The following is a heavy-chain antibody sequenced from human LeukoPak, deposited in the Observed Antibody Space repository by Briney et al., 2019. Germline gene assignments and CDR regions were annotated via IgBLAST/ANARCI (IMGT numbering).Heavy chain of an antibody. Sequence: GESLKISCKGSGYSFTSYWIGWVRQMPGKGLEWMGIIYPGDSDTRYSPSFQGQVTISADKSISTAYLQWSSLKASDTAMYYCARQTVATGTTVNWIDPWGQGTLVTVSS. CDR3: ARQTVATGTTVNWIDP. CDR2: IYPGDSDT. D-gene: IGHD1-7*01. J-gene: IGHJ5*02. V-gene: IGHV5-51*01. CDR1: GYSFTSYW.